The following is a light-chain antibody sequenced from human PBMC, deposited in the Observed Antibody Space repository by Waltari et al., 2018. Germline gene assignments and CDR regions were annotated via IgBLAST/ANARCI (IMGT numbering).Light chain of an antibody. CDR1: QSVSDN. CDR3: QQYNNWPRT. J-gene: IGKJ2*01. CDR2: GAS. Sequence: EIVMTQSPVTLSVSPWEGAALSCRAGQSVSDNLAWYQQKPGQAPRLLIYGASARATGIPARFSGSGSGTEFTLTISSLQSEDFAVYYCQQYNNWPRTFGQGTKLEIK. V-gene: IGKV3D-15*01.